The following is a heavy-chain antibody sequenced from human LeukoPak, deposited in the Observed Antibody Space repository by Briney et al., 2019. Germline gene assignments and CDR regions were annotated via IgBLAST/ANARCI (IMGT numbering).Heavy chain of an antibody. CDR2: ISAYNGNT. CDR3: ARDWGIVGATTRGPVNWFDP. Sequence: ASVKVSCKASGYTFTSYGISWVRQARGQGLEWMGWISAYNGNTNYAQKLQGRVTMTTDTSTSTAYMELRSLRSDDTDVYYCARDWGIVGATTRGPVNWFDPWGQGTLVTVSS. V-gene: IGHV1-18*01. J-gene: IGHJ5*02. CDR1: GYTFTSYG. D-gene: IGHD1-26*01.